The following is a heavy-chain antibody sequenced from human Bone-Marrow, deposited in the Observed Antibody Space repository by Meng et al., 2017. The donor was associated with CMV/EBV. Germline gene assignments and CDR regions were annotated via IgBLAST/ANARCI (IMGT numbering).Heavy chain of an antibody. J-gene: IGHJ4*02. CDR2: IRYDGGEK. CDR3: AKEIQLKPFDY. V-gene: IGHV3-30*02. Sequence: GGSLRLSCAASGFSFSTSGMHWVRQAPGKGLEWVSFIRYDGGEKHYADSVKGRFAVSRDNSENTMFLQMSSLRVDDTAVYYCAKEIQLKPFDYWGQGTLVTVS. CDR1: GFSFSTSG.